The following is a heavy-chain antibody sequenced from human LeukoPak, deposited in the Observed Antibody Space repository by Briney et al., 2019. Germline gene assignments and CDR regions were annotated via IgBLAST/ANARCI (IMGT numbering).Heavy chain of an antibody. V-gene: IGHV4-59*11. D-gene: IGHD7-27*01. J-gene: IGHJ3*02. CDR2: TSYSGST. CDR1: GDSINNHY. CDR3: ARELGGLYTFEI. Sequence: SETLSLTCTVSGDSINNHYWNWIRQPPGKGLEWIGHTSYSGSTNYNPSLKSRVTISLDTSKNQFSLKLNSVTAADTAVYYCARELGGLYTFEIWGQGTLVTVSS.